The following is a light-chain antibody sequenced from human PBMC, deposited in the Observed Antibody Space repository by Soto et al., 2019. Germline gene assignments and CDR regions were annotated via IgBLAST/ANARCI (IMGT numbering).Light chain of an antibody. CDR1: SSDVGSYNL. V-gene: IGLV2-23*01. J-gene: IGLJ2*01. CDR2: EGS. CDR3: CSYAGSSAVV. Sequence: QYALTQPASVSGSPGQSITIYCTGTSSDVGSYNLVSWYQQHPGKAPKLMIYEGSKRPSGVSNRFSGSKSGNTASLTISGLQAEDEADYYCCSYAGSSAVVFGGGTKLTVL.